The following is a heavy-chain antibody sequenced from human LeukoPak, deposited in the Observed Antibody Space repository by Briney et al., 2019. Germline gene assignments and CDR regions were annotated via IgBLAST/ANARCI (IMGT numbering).Heavy chain of an antibody. Sequence: GGSLRLSCAASEFTFSSYEMNWVRQAPGKGLEWVSYISSSGSTIYYADSVKGRFTISRDNAKNSLYLQMNSLRAEDTAVYYCARVGVTGYSSGWGQGTLVTVSS. CDR3: ARVGVTGYSSG. CDR2: ISSSGSTI. V-gene: IGHV3-48*03. J-gene: IGHJ4*02. D-gene: IGHD6-19*01. CDR1: EFTFSSYE.